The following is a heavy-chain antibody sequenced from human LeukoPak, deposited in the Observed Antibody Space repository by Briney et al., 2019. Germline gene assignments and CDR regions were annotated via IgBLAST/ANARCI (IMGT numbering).Heavy chain of an antibody. CDR2: IYYSGST. J-gene: IGHJ4*02. Sequence: SETLSLTCTVSGGSISSSSYYRGWIRQPPGKGLEWIGSIYYSGSTYYNTSLKSRVTISVDTSKNQFSLKLSSVTAADTAVYYCAREYCTNGVCYSIDYWGQGTLVTVSS. V-gene: IGHV4-39*02. CDR1: GGSISSSSYY. D-gene: IGHD2-8*01. CDR3: AREYCTNGVCYSIDY.